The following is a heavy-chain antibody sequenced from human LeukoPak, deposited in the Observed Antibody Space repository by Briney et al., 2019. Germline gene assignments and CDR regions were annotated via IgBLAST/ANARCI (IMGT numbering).Heavy chain of an antibody. Sequence: PGGSLRLSCITSGFTFGDHAMSWVRQAPGKGLEWVGFIRSKAYRGTTEYGASVKGRFTISRDDSNSIAYLQMNSPKIEDTAVYYCTRGPIQLWIHNAMDVWGQGTAVTVSS. D-gene: IGHD5-18*01. J-gene: IGHJ6*02. V-gene: IGHV3-49*04. CDR3: TRGPIQLWIHNAMDV. CDR2: IRSKAYRGTT. CDR1: GFTFGDHA.